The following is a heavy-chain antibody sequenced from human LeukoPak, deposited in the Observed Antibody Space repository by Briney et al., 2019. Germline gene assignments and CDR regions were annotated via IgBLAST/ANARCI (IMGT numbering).Heavy chain of an antibody. J-gene: IGHJ5*02. CDR1: GGSFSGYY. CDR3: ARALRYFDWLSWFDP. Sequence: PSETLSLTCAVYGGSFSGYYWSWIRQPPGKGLEWIGEINHSGSTNYNPSLKSRVTISVDTSKNQFSLKLRSVTPADTAVYYCARALRYFDWLSWFDPWGQGTLVTVSS. D-gene: IGHD3-9*01. V-gene: IGHV4-34*01. CDR2: INHSGST.